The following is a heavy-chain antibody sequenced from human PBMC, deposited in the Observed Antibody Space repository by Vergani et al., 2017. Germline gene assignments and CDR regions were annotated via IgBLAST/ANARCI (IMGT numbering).Heavy chain of an antibody. Sequence: QVQLVQSGAEVKKPGASVKVSCKVSGYTLTELYMHWVRQAPGKGLEWMGWMNPNSGNTGYAQKFQGRVTMTRNTSISTAYMELSSLRSEDTAVYYCARGRYYMDVWGKGTTVTVSS. V-gene: IGHV1-8*01. D-gene: IGHD1-14*01. CDR3: ARGRYYMDV. CDR1: GYTLTELY. J-gene: IGHJ6*03. CDR2: MNPNSGNT.